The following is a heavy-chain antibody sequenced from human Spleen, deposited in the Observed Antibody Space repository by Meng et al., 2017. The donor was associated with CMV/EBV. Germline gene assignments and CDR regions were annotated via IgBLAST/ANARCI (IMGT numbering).Heavy chain of an antibody. J-gene: IGHJ4*02. CDR2: IYYSGST. Sequence: VAGSSVTSGSYYWTWIRQPPGKGLEWIGYIYYSGSTNYNPSLKSRVTMSVDTSRNRFSLKLSSVTAADTAVYYCARGRSGSYSFDYWGQGTLVTVSS. D-gene: IGHD1-26*01. CDR3: ARGRSGSYSFDY. V-gene: IGHV4-61*01. CDR1: GSSVTSGSYY.